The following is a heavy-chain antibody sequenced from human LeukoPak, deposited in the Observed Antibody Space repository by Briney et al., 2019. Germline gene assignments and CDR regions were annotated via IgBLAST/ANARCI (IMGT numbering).Heavy chain of an antibody. V-gene: IGHV4-59*01. D-gene: IGHD2-2*01. CDR1: GGSINSYY. CDR3: ARLWGYCSSTSCYGASYFDS. J-gene: IGHJ5*01. Sequence: SETLSLTCTVTGGSINSYYWSWIRQPPGKGLEWIGYVHYSGNTNYNPSLKGRVTISIDMYKKQFSLKLSSVTAADTAVYYCARLWGYCSSTSCYGASYFDSWGQGTLVTVSS. CDR2: VHYSGNT.